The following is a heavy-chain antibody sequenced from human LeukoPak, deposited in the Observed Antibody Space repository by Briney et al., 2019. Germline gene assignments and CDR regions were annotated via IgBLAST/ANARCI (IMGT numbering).Heavy chain of an antibody. D-gene: IGHD3-3*01. Sequence: ASVKVSCKASGYTFTSYGISWVRQATEQGLEWMGWMNPNSGNTGYAQKFQGRVTITRNTSISTAHMELSSPRSEDTAVYYCARVFPSYYDFWSGYLRYFDYWGQGTLVTVSS. CDR3: ARVFPSYYDFWSGYLRYFDY. CDR1: GYTFTSYG. J-gene: IGHJ4*02. V-gene: IGHV1-8*03. CDR2: MNPNSGNT.